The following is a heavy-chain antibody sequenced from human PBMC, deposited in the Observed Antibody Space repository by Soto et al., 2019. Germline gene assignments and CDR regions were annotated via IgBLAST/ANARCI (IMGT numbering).Heavy chain of an antibody. D-gene: IGHD3-10*01. J-gene: IGHJ5*02. Sequence: QVQLVQSGAEVKKPGSSVKVSCKASGGTFSSYAISWVRQAPGQGLEWMGGIIPIFGTANYAQKFQGRVTITADESTSTAYMELSSLRSEDTAVYYCARDGGITMARGVMPRFDPWGQGTLVTVSS. CDR3: ARDGGITMARGVMPRFDP. CDR2: IIPIFGTA. V-gene: IGHV1-69*01. CDR1: GGTFSSYA.